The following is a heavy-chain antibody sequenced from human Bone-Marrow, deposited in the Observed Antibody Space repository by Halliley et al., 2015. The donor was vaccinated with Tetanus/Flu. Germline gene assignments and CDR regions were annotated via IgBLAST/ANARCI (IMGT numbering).Heavy chain of an antibody. J-gene: IGHJ4*02. V-gene: IGHV3-33*01. CDR3: ARGIGGYSYYGGDYFDS. CDR2: IYYDGSHE. D-gene: IGHD5-12*01. Sequence: IYYDGSHEYYAASVKGRFTISRDNSKNTVYLQMNSLSAEDSSVYYCARGIGGYSYYGGDYFDSWGQGTLVTVSS.